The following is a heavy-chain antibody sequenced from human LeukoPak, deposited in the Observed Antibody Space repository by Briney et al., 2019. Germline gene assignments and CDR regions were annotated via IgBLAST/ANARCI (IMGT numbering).Heavy chain of an antibody. Sequence: GGSLRPSCAASGFTFSTYAMSWVRQAPGKGLEWVSSISASGTSPYYTDSVKGRFTISRDTSKNTLSLQMNSLRVDDTAVYYCAKGSIMLWVGGQGTLVTVSS. V-gene: IGHV3-23*01. D-gene: IGHD2-8*01. CDR3: AKGSIMLWV. J-gene: IGHJ4*02. CDR2: ISASGTSP. CDR1: GFTFSTYA.